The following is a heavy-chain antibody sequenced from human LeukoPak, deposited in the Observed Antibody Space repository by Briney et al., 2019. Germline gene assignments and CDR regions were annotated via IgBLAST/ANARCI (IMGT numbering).Heavy chain of an antibody. CDR1: GGTFSSYA. CDR2: IIPIFGTA. Sequence: SVKVSCKASGGTFSSYAISWVRQAPGQGLEWMGGIIPIFGTANYAQKFQGRVTITADKSTGTAYMELSSLRSEDTAVYYCARYCSSTSCYGYEWDYWGQGTLVTVSS. V-gene: IGHV1-69*06. D-gene: IGHD2-2*01. CDR3: ARYCSSTSCYGYEWDY. J-gene: IGHJ4*02.